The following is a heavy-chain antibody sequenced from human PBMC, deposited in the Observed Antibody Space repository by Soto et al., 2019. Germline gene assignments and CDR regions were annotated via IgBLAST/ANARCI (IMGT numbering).Heavy chain of an antibody. CDR3: ARGVKFGAYSRWFDP. D-gene: IGHD4-17*01. J-gene: IGHJ5*02. CDR1: GYTFTSYY. Sequence: ASVKVSCKASGYTFTSYYINCVRQATGQGLEYLGWMNPNSGNTGYVQKFQGRVTMTWDSSITTAYMELSSLRSEDTAVYFCARGVKFGAYSRWFDPWGQGTLVTVS. CDR2: MNPNSGNT. V-gene: IGHV1-8*01.